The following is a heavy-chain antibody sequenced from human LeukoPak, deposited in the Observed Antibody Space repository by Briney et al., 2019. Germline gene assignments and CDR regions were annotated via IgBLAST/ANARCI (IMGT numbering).Heavy chain of an antibody. CDR3: ARGYYYCSSTSCYTAFYYYMDV. J-gene: IGHJ6*03. D-gene: IGHD2-2*02. CDR1: GFTFSDYY. CDR2: ISSSGSTI. V-gene: IGHV3-11*01. Sequence: GGSLRLSCAASGFTFSDYYMSWIRQAPGKGLEWVSYISSSGSTIYYADSVKGRFTISRDNAKNSLYLQMNSLRAEDTAMYYCARGYYYCSSTSCYTAFYYYMDVWGKGTTVTVSS.